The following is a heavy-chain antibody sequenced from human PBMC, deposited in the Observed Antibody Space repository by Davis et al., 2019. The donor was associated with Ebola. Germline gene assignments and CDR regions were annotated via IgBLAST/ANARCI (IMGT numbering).Heavy chain of an antibody. J-gene: IGHJ6*02. D-gene: IGHD2-2*02. CDR2: IYYSGST. CDR3: ARGGIVVVPAAILDYYYGMDV. CDR1: GGSISSYY. V-gene: IGHV4-59*12. Sequence: SETLSLTCTVSGGSISSYYWSWIRQPPGKGLEWIGYIYYSGSTYYNPSLKSRVTISVDTSKNQFSLKLSSGTAADPAVYYCARGGIVVVPAAILDYYYGMDVWGQGTTVTVSS.